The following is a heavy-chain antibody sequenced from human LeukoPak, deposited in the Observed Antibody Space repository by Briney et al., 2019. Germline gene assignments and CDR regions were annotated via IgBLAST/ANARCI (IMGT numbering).Heavy chain of an antibody. J-gene: IGHJ2*01. CDR1: GYTFTGYY. CDR2: INPNSGVT. Sequence: ASVKVSCKASGYTFTGYYMHWVRQAPGQGLGWMGWINPNSGVTHYAQKLQGRVTMTRDTSISTAYMELSRLRSDDTAVYYCARSLSTVTTLLGYFDLWGRGTLLTVSS. CDR3: ARSLSTVTTLLGYFDL. V-gene: IGHV1-2*02. D-gene: IGHD4-17*01.